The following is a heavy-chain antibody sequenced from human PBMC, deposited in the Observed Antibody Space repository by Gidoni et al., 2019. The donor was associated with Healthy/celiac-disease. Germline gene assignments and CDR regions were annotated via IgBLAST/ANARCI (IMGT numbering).Heavy chain of an antibody. CDR3: ARDQLERRGGLDYYYGMDV. CDR2: IIPILGIA. V-gene: IGHV1-69*04. D-gene: IGHD1-1*01. Sequence: QVQLVQSGAEVKKPGSSVKVSCKASGGTFSSYAISWVRQAPGQGLEWMGRIIPILGIANYAQKFQGRVTITADKSTSTAYMELSSLRSEDTAVYYCARDQLERRGGLDYYYGMDVWGQGTTVTVSS. CDR1: GGTFSSYA. J-gene: IGHJ6*02.